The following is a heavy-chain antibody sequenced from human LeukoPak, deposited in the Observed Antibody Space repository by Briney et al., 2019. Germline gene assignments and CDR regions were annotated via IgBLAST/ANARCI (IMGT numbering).Heavy chain of an antibody. CDR2: ITNKANAYST. CDR3: SIIFYHGSTGYYPDH. CDR1: GFTFSDHH. D-gene: IGHD3-9*01. Sequence: PGRSLRLACAVSGFTFSDHHMDWVRQAPGEGLEWIGCITNKANAYSTAYTASLKGRFTFSRHDRQHSLYLQMNSMKDADTAVYYCSIIFYHGSTGYYPDHWGQGTPVTASS. J-gene: IGHJ4*02. V-gene: IGHV3-72*01.